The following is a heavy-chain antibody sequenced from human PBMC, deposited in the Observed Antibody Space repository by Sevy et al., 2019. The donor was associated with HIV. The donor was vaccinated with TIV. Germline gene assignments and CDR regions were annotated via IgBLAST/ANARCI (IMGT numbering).Heavy chain of an antibody. V-gene: IGHV3-48*02. J-gene: IGHJ4*02. CDR3: ARDDTASYLPVS. D-gene: IGHD3-10*01. CDR1: GFTFSDYS. CDR2: ISRSGTTR. Sequence: GGSLRLSCAASGFTFSDYSLNWVRQAPGKGLEWVSYISRSGTTRHYPDSVRGRFTISRDDAKNSLYLQMSSLRDEDTAVYYCARDDTASYLPVSWGQGTLVTVSS.